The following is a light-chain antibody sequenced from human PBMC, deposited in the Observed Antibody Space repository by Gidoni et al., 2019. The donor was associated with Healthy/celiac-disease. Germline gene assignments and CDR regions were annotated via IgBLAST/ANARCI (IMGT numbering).Light chain of an antibody. V-gene: IGKV1-33*01. CDR1: QDISNY. J-gene: IGKJ3*01. Sequence: IQMTQSPSSLSASVGDRVTITCPASQDISNYLNWYQQKPGKAPKLLIYDASNLETGVPSRFSGSGSGTDFTFTISRLQPEDIATYYCQQYDNLPFGPGTKVDIK. CDR2: DAS. CDR3: QQYDNLP.